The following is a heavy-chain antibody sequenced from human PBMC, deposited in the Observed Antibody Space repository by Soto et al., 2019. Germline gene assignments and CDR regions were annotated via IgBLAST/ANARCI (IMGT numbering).Heavy chain of an antibody. CDR2: IKQDGSEK. D-gene: IGHD3-9*01. V-gene: IGHV3-7*01. CDR1: GFTFSSYW. Sequence: GGSLRLSCVASGFTFSSYWMSWVRQAPGKGLEWVANIKQDGSEKYYVDSVKGRFTISRDNAKNSLYLQMNSLRAEDTAVYYCARDYDILTGYYYYYYGMDVWGQGTTVTVSS. CDR3: ARDYDILTGYYYYYYGMDV. J-gene: IGHJ6*02.